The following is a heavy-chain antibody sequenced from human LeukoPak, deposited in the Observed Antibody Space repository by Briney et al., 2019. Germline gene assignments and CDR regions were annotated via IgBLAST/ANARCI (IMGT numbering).Heavy chain of an antibody. J-gene: IGHJ4*02. D-gene: IGHD4-17*01. V-gene: IGHV3-53*01. CDR3: ARIPPTVTTGGGGDY. CDR2: IYSGGST. CDR1: GFTVSNNY. Sequence: PGGSLRLSCAASGFTVSNNYMSWVRQAPGKGLEWVSVIYSGGSTYYADSVKGRFTISRDNSKNTLYLQMNSLRAEDTAVYYCARIPPTVTTGGGGDYWGQGTLVTVSS.